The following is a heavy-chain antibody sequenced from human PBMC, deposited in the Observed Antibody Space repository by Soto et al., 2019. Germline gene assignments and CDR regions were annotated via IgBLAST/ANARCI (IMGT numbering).Heavy chain of an antibody. D-gene: IGHD6-13*01. Sequence: SETLSLTCAVYRGSFSGYYWSWIRQPPGKGLELIGEINHSGSTNYNPSLKSRLTISVDTSKNQFSLKLSSVTAADTAVYYCARGQAAAGRPHSYYFDYWGQGSLVTVS. CDR1: RGSFSGYY. CDR3: ARGQAAAGRPHSYYFDY. V-gene: IGHV4-34*01. CDR2: INHSGST. J-gene: IGHJ4*02.